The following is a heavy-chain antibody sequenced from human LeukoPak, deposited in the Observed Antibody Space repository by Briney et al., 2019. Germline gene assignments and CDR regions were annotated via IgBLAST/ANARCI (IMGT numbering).Heavy chain of an antibody. J-gene: IGHJ4*02. Sequence: YPSETLSLTCTVSGGSISSSSYYWGWIRQPPGKGLEWIGSIYYSGSTYYNPSLKSRVTISVDTSKNQFSLKLSSVTAADTAVYYCAREARMVRGVRKRYFDYWGQGTLVTVSS. CDR3: AREARMVRGVRKRYFDY. CDR2: IYYSGST. V-gene: IGHV4-39*07. CDR1: GGSISSSSYY. D-gene: IGHD3-10*01.